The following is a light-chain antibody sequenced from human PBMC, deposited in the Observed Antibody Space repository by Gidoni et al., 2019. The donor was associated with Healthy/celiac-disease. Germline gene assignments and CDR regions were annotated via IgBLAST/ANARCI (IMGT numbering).Light chain of an antibody. Sequence: ELVLTQSPATLSLSPGARATLSCRASQSVSSYLAWYQQKPGQAPRLLIYDASNRATGIPARFSGSGSGTDFTLTISSLEPEDFSVYYCQQRSNWPWTFGPGTKVEIK. V-gene: IGKV3-11*01. CDR2: DAS. CDR3: QQRSNWPWT. CDR1: QSVSSY. J-gene: IGKJ1*01.